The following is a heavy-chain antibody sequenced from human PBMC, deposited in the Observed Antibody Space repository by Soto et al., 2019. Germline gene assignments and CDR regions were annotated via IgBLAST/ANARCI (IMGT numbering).Heavy chain of an antibody. D-gene: IGHD5-12*01. CDR3: ARDGYSGSRASYEIYY. Sequence: ASVKVSCKASGYTFTSYAMHWVRQAPGQRLEWMVWINAGNGNTKYSQKFQGRVTITRDTSASTAYMELSSLRSEDTAVYYCARDGYSGSRASYEIYYWGQGTLVTVSS. V-gene: IGHV1-3*01. CDR2: INAGNGNT. CDR1: GYTFTSYA. J-gene: IGHJ4*02.